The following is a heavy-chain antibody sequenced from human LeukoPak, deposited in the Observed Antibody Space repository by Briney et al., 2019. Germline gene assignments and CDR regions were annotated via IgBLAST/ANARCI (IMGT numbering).Heavy chain of an antibody. J-gene: IGHJ4*02. CDR3: ARGLAVPGTET. D-gene: IGHD6-19*01. Sequence: SQTLSLTCTVSGGSISSGSYYCGWIRQPPGKGLEWIGEINHSGSSNYNPSLKSRLTMSVDTSKTQFSLKLNSVTAADTAVYYCARGLAVPGTETWGQGTLVTVSS. CDR2: INHSGSS. V-gene: IGHV4-39*07. CDR1: GGSISSGSYY.